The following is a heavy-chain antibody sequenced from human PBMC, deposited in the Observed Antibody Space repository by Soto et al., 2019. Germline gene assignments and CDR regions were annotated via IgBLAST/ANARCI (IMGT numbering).Heavy chain of an antibody. V-gene: IGHV3-30-3*01. CDR1: GFTFSTYA. D-gene: IGHD4-4*01. Sequence: QVRLVESGGGAVQPGDSLRLSCDASGFTFSTYALHWVRQAPGKGLEWVAFISYTGANQYYADSVKGRFTVSRDNSKNIASLQMTSLKPEDSAVYYCARDAFIYSRGAYYDHWGEGTLVTFSS. CDR3: ARDAFIYSRGAYYDH. CDR2: ISYTGANQ. J-gene: IGHJ4*02.